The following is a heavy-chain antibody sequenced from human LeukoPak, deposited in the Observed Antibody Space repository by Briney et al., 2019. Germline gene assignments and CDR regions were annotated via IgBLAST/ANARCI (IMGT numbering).Heavy chain of an antibody. CDR2: IKQDGSEK. Sequence: GGSLRLSCAASGFAFSTYWMSWVRQAPGKGLEWVANIKQDGSEKYYVGSVKGRFTISRDNAQNSLFLQMNSLRAEDTAVYYCARDQGIAAAASYFYGMDVWGQGTTVTVSS. J-gene: IGHJ6*02. D-gene: IGHD6-13*01. CDR1: GFAFSTYW. CDR3: ARDQGIAAAASYFYGMDV. V-gene: IGHV3-7*05.